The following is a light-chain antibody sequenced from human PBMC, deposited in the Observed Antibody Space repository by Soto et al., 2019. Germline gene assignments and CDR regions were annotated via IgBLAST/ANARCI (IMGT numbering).Light chain of an antibody. CDR1: QNITTF. CDR2: STS. J-gene: IGKJ2*01. CDR3: QQSYDLPYT. Sequence: DIQVTQSPSSLSASVGDTVILTCRATQNITTFLNWYHHKPGEGPKLLIYSTSSLQTGVPSRFSGTGSGTVFTLTISSLLPEDFATYYCQQSYDLPYTFGQGTKVDIK. V-gene: IGKV1-39*01.